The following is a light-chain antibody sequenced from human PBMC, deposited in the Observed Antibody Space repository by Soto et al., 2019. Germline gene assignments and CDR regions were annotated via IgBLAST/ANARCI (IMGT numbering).Light chain of an antibody. V-gene: IGKV1-39*01. Sequence: IQMTQSPSFLSASVGDRVTITCRASQTISTCLNWYQQKPGKAPELLIYAASSLQSGVPSRFSGSGSGTDFTLTISSLQPEDSAAYYCQQSHSSPLTLGGGTKVDIK. CDR3: QQSHSSPLT. J-gene: IGKJ4*01. CDR2: AAS. CDR1: QTISTC.